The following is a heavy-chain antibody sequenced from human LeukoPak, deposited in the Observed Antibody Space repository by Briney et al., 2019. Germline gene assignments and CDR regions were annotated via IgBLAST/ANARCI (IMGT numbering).Heavy chain of an antibody. J-gene: IGHJ5*02. CDR2: INPNSGGT. D-gene: IGHD3-3*01. V-gene: IGHV1-2*06. CDR1: GYTFTGYY. Sequence: ASVKVSCKASGYTFTGYYMHWVRQAPGQGLEWMGRINPNSGGTNSAQKFQGRVTMTRDTSISTAYMELSRLRPDDTAVYYCARDHRTSDFWSGHHTSWFDPWGQGTLVTVSS. CDR3: ARDHRTSDFWSGHHTSWFDP.